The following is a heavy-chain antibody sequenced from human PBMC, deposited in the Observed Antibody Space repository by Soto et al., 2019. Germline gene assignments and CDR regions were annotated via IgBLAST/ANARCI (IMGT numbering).Heavy chain of an antibody. CDR2: IKPGGSGA. CDR3: GSEGRVMGAFDV. Sequence: EVQLVESGGGLVQPGGSLRLSCAASGFSFNIYWMTWVRQAPGKGLEWVANIKPGGSGAYYGDSMKGRFTLSRDNAKNSLDLQMSSLRAEDTAENYCGSEGRVMGAFDVWGQGTLVTVSS. CDR1: GFSFNIYW. D-gene: IGHD2-8*01. V-gene: IGHV3-7*01. J-gene: IGHJ3*01.